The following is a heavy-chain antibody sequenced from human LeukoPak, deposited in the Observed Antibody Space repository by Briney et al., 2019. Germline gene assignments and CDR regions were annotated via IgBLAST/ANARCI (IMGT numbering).Heavy chain of an antibody. V-gene: IGHV4-39*07. J-gene: IGHJ4*02. D-gene: IGHD3-16*02. CDR2: IYYSGST. Sequence: SETLSLTCTVSGGSISTSNYYWGWIRQPPGRGLEWIGSIYYSGSTYYNPSLKSRVTISVDTSKNQFSLKLSSVTAADTAVYYCARENYDYVWGSYRRFDYWGQGTLVTVSS. CDR1: GGSISTSNYY. CDR3: ARENYDYVWGSYRRFDY.